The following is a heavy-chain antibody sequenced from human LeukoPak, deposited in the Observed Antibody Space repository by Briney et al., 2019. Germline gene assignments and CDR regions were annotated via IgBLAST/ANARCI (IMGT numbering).Heavy chain of an antibody. CDR3: AKEGSGWYHIDY. Sequence: GGSLRLSCAASGFTFSSYWMHWVRQVPGQGLVWVSRINTDGSSTSYADSVKGRFTFSRDKAKSTLYLQMNRLRAEDTAVYYCAKEGSGWYHIDYWGQGTLVTVSS. CDR2: INTDGSST. CDR1: GFTFSSYW. V-gene: IGHV3-74*01. J-gene: IGHJ4*02. D-gene: IGHD6-13*01.